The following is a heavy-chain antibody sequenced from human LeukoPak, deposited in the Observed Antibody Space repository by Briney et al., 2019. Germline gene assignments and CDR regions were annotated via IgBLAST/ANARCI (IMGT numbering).Heavy chain of an antibody. D-gene: IGHD7-27*01. CDR1: GGSISSGSYY. J-gene: IGHJ6*03. CDR3: ASSGGLTGGPSYYYYYYMDV. CDR2: IYKSGST. V-gene: IGHV4-61*09. Sequence: SETLSLTCTVSGGSISSGSYYCSWIRQPAGKGLEWIGHIYKSGSTNYNPSLKSRVTVSVDTSKNQFSLKLSSVTAADTAVYYCASSGGLTGGPSYYYYYYMDVWGKGTTVTISS.